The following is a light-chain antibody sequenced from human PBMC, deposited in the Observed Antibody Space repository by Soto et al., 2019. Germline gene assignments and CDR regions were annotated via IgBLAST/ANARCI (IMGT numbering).Light chain of an antibody. V-gene: IGKV3-20*01. CDR2: GAS. Sequence: EIVLTQPPGTLSFSPGERATLSCRASQSVSSSYLAWYQQKPGQAPRLLIYGASSRATGIPDRFSGSGSGTDFTLTISRLEPEDFAVYYCQQYGSSPPWTLGQGTKVDIK. CDR1: QSVSSSY. J-gene: IGKJ1*01. CDR3: QQYGSSPPWT.